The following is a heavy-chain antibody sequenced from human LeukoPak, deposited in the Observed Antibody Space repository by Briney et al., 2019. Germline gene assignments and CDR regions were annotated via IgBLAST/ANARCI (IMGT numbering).Heavy chain of an antibody. CDR1: GDSISSSNYF. CDR3: ARQLYSSATV. J-gene: IGHJ6*02. V-gene: IGHV4-39*01. CDR2: IYHSWNT. D-gene: IGHD6-25*01. Sequence: SETLSLTCTVSGDSISSSNYFWGWFRKPPGKGLEWVGNIYHSWNTFYNPSLKSRVTISADTSKNQFSLKLTFVTVADTAVYYCARQLYSSATVWGQGTTVIVSS.